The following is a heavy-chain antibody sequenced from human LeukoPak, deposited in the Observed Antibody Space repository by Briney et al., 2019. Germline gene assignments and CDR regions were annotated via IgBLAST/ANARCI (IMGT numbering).Heavy chain of an antibody. Sequence: GGSLRLSCAASGFTVSSNYMNWVRQAPGRGLEWVSYISSSSRNIDYADSVKGRFTISRDNAKNSLYLQMNSLRAEDTALYYCARDYSTSVHDYWGQGTLVTVSS. D-gene: IGHD6-6*01. CDR1: GFTVSSNY. J-gene: IGHJ4*02. CDR3: ARDYSTSVHDY. V-gene: IGHV3-21*01. CDR2: ISSSSRNI.